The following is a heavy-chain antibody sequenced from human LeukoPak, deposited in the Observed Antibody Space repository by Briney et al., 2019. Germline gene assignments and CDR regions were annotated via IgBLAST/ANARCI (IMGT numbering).Heavy chain of an antibody. CDR3: ARDPGSKPVSLDY. D-gene: IGHD5/OR15-5a*01. Sequence: SGGSLRLSCAASGFTFSSYSMNWVRQAPGKGLEWVSSISSSSSYIYYADSVKGRFTISRDNARNSLYLQMSSLRAEDTAVYYCARDPGSKPVSLDYWGQGTLVTVSS. V-gene: IGHV3-21*01. J-gene: IGHJ4*02. CDR1: GFTFSSYS. CDR2: ISSSSSYI.